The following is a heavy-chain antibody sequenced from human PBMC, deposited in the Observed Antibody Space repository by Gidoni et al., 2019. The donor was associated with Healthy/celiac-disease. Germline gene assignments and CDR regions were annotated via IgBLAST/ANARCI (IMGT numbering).Heavy chain of an antibody. D-gene: IGHD3-10*01. CDR2: ISGSGGST. J-gene: IGHJ6*02. Sequence: LVQPGGSLRLSCAASGFTFSSYAMSWVRQAPGKGLEWVSAISGSGGSTYYADSVKGRFTISRDHSKNTLYLQMNSLRAEDTAVYYCAKGMVRGVIAPYGMDVWGQGPTVTVSS. V-gene: IGHV3-23*01. CDR3: AKGMVRGVIAPYGMDV. CDR1: GFTFSSYA.